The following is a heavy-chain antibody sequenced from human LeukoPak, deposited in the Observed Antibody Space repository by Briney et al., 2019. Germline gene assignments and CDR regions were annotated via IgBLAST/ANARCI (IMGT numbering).Heavy chain of an antibody. J-gene: IGHJ4*02. CDR1: GGSINSYY. V-gene: IGHV4-59*01. CDR3: ARDQRFTY. CDR2: IYYSGST. Sequence: SETLSLTCTVSGGSINSYYWNWIRQPPGKGLEWNGYIYYSGSTKYNPSLKSRVTISVDTSKNQFSLKLTSVTAADTAVYYCARDQRFTYWGQGTQVTVSS. D-gene: IGHD5-24*01.